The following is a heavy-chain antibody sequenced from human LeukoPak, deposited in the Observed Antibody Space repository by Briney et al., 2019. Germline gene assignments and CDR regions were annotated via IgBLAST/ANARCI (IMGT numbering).Heavy chain of an antibody. J-gene: IGHJ3*02. D-gene: IGHD6-13*01. CDR2: IILIFGTA. Sequence: ASVKVSCKASGGTFSSYAISWVRQAPGQGLEWMGRIILIFGTANYAQKFQGRVTITTDESTSTAYMELSSLRSEDTAVYYCARERDSSSWYGAFDIWGQGTMVTVSS. CDR3: ARERDSSSWYGAFDI. CDR1: GGTFSSYA. V-gene: IGHV1-69*05.